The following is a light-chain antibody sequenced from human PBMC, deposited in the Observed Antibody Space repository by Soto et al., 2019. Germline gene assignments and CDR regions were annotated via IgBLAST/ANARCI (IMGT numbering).Light chain of an antibody. J-gene: IGKJ5*01. CDR2: DAS. Sequence: DLQVTQSPSFLSASVGDRVTFTCRASQGIASYLAWYQQKPGTAPKLLIYDASTLQRGVPSRFSGSGSGTEFTLTITSLQPEDFATYYCQQVINYPITFGQGTRLEIK. CDR3: QQVINYPIT. CDR1: QGIASY. V-gene: IGKV1-9*01.